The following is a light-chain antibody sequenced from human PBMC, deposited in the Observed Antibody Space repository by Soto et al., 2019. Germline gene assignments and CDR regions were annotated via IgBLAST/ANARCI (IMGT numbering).Light chain of an antibody. Sequence: EIVLTQSPATLSLSPGERATLSCRASQSVSTYLAWYQQRPGQAPRLLIYDASYRATGISDRFSGSGSGTDFTLIINRLDPEDSAVYYCQHNGRSFGQGTRLEIK. CDR3: QHNGRS. CDR2: DAS. J-gene: IGKJ5*01. CDR1: QSVSTY. V-gene: IGKV3-11*01.